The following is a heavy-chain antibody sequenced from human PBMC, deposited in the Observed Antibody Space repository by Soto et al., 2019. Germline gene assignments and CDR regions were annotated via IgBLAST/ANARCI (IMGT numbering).Heavy chain of an antibody. V-gene: IGHV3-30*18. Sequence: QVQLVESGGGVVQPGRSLRLSCAASGFTFSSYGMHWVRQAPGEGLEWVAVISYDGSNKYYADSVKGRFTISRDNSKHTLYLQMNSLRAEDTAVYYCAKGGYYYGMDVWGQGTTVTVSS. CDR2: ISYDGSNK. J-gene: IGHJ6*02. D-gene: IGHD2-15*01. CDR1: GFTFSSYG. CDR3: AKGGYYYGMDV.